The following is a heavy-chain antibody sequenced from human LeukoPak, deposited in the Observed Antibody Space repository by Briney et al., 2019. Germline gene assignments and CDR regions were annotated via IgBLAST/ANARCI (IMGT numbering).Heavy chain of an antibody. Sequence: GGSLRLSCTPSGFTFSNYAMSWVRQAPGKGLEWVSSISGSAITTYYADSVKGRFAISRDNSKNTLYLQMTSLRAEDTAVYYCAKDQRFGDLDDYRGQGTLVTVSS. CDR3: AKDQRFGDLDDY. J-gene: IGHJ4*02. D-gene: IGHD3-10*01. V-gene: IGHV3-23*01. CDR1: GFTFSNYA. CDR2: ISGSAITT.